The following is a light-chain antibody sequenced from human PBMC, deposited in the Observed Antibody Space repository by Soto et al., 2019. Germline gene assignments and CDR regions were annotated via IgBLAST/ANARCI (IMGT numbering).Light chain of an antibody. CDR1: QSVSSSY. CDR3: QQYDSSPLYT. J-gene: IGKJ2*01. CDR2: GTS. V-gene: IGKV3-20*01. Sequence: EIVLTQSPGTLSLSPGERATLSCRASQSVSSSYLAWYQQKPGQAPRLLSYGTSSRGTGIPDRFNGSGSGTDFTLTISRLEPEDFAVYYCQQYDSSPLYTFGQGTKLEI.